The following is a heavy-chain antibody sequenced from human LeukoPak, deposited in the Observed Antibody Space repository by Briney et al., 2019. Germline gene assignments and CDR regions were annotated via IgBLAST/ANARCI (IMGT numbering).Heavy chain of an antibody. CDR3: ARVERQRESYFDY. Sequence: GGSLRLSCAASGFTLRSYWMTWVRQAPGKGLEWVANIKQDGSEIHYVDSVKGRFTISRDNSKNTLYLQMNSLRAEDTAVYYCARVERQRESYFDYWGQGTLVTVSS. V-gene: IGHV3-7*03. CDR1: GFTLRSYW. J-gene: IGHJ4*02. D-gene: IGHD1-1*01. CDR2: IKQDGSEI.